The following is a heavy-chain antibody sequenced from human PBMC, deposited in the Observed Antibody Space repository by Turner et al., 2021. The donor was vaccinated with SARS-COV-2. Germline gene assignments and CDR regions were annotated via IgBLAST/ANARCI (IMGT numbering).Heavy chain of an antibody. Sequence: EVQLLESGGGLVQPGGSLSLSCAASRFTFSSYAMSWVRQAPGKGLEWVSAISGSGGSTFYADSVKGRFTISRDNSKNTLYLQMNSLRAEDTAVYYCAKDPGVSSGPVLEYFQHWGQGTLVTVSS. CDR2: ISGSGGST. V-gene: IGHV3-23*01. D-gene: IGHD6-19*01. CDR1: RFTFSSYA. CDR3: AKDPGVSSGPVLEYFQH. J-gene: IGHJ1*01.